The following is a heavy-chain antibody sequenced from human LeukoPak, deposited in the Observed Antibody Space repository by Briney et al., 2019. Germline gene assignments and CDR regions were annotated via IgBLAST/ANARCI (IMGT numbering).Heavy chain of an antibody. CDR1: GGSLSSYY. D-gene: IGHD1-26*01. CDR2: IYYSGST. CDR3: ARGSWDLSRVIPVRNAFHI. V-gene: IGHV4-59*08. Sequence: SETLSLTCTVSGGSLSSYYWSWIRQPPGKGLEWIGYIYYSGSTNYNPSLKSRVTISVDTSKNQLSLRLSSVTAADTAVYYCARGSWDLSRVIPVRNAFHIWGPGTIVIVSS. J-gene: IGHJ3*02.